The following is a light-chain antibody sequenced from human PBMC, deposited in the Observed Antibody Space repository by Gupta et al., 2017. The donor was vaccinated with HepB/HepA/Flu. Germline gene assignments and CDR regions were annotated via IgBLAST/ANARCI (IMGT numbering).Light chain of an antibody. CDR3: QQSGTTPFT. Sequence: EIVLTQSPGTLSLSPGERATLSCRASQRISSNFLAWYQQRPGQAPRLLIYGASSRATGVPDRFSGSGSGTDFSLTISSVEPEDYAVYSCQQSGTTPFTFGQGTRLEI. CDR1: QRISSNF. V-gene: IGKV3-20*01. J-gene: IGKJ5*01. CDR2: GAS.